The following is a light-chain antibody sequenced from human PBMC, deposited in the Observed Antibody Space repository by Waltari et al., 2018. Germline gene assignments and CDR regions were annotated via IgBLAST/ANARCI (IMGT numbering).Light chain of an antibody. V-gene: IGKV1-39*01. CDR1: QSITRY. Sequence: DTQMTQSPSSLSAYVGDRVTITCRGSQSITRYLNWYQQKTGKAPKVLIYAASSLQSGVPVRFNGSGSETDFPLTISSLQPEEFATYYCQQSYRTPRTFGQGTKVALK. J-gene: IGKJ1*01. CDR3: QQSYRTPRT. CDR2: AAS.